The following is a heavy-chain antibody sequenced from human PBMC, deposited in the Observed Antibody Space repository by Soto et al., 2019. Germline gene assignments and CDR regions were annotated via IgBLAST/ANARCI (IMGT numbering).Heavy chain of an antibody. Sequence: SETLSLTCTVSGGSISSYYWSWIRQPPGKGLEWIGYISYIGSTNYNPSLKSRVTMSADTSKNQFSLKLNSVTAADTAVYYCARMNYYDTSGYPFDYWGQGMMVTVSS. CDR2: ISYIGST. CDR1: GGSISSYY. CDR3: ARMNYYDTSGYPFDY. J-gene: IGHJ4*02. V-gene: IGHV4-59*01. D-gene: IGHD3-22*01.